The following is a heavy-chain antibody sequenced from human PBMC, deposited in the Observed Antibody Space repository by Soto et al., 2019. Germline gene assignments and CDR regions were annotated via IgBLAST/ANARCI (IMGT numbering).Heavy chain of an antibody. CDR3: ARDKITGLFDY. CDR1: GDSMSGSNW. J-gene: IGHJ4*02. V-gene: IGHV4-4*02. CDR2: INHSGST. D-gene: IGHD2-8*02. Sequence: SETLSLTCTVSGDSMSGSNWWNWVRQPPGTGLEWIGEINHSGSTNYNPSLKSRVTISVDTSKNQFSLKLTSVTAADTAVYYCARDKITGLFDYWGQGTLVTVSS.